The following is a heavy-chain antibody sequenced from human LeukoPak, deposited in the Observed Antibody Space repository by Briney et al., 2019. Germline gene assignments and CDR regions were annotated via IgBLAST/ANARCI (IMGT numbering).Heavy chain of an antibody. Sequence: GGSLRLSCAASGFTFNRRGMHWVGRAQAKGLEWVAFIRYDGGETFYADFVKGRFTISRDNSKNTLSLQLNTLRPEDTALYYCAKDGDDCIDYWGPGTLVTVSS. J-gene: IGHJ4*02. CDR2: IRYDGGET. CDR1: GFTFNRRG. D-gene: IGHD2-21*01. V-gene: IGHV3-30*02. CDR3: AKDGDDCIDY.